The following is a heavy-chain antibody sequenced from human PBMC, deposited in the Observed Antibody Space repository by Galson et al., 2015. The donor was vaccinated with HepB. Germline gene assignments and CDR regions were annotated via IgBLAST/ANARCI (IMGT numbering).Heavy chain of an antibody. Sequence: SLRLSCAASGFTFDDYAMHWVRQAPGKGLEWVSGISWNSGSIGYADSVKGRFTISRDNAKNSLYLQMNSLRAEDTALYYCAKSGGITGIAANYYYGMDVWGQGTTVTVSS. V-gene: IGHV3-9*01. J-gene: IGHJ6*02. CDR3: AKSGGITGIAANYYYGMDV. CDR1: GFTFDDYA. CDR2: ISWNSGSI. D-gene: IGHD1-20*01.